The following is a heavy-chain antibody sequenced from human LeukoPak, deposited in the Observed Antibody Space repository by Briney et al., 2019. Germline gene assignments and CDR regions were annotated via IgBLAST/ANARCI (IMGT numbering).Heavy chain of an antibody. CDR2: IYRSGSP. CDR1: GYSISSGYF. J-gene: IGHJ4*02. V-gene: IGHV4-38-2*02. Sequence: PSETLSLTCTVSGYSISSGYFWVWIRQPPGKGLEWIGSIYRSGSPYYNPALKSRVTISVDTSKNQFSLKLTSVTAADTAVYYCATDRSVTMVVDYWGQGTLVTVSS. CDR3: ATDRSVTMVVDY. D-gene: IGHD3-10*01.